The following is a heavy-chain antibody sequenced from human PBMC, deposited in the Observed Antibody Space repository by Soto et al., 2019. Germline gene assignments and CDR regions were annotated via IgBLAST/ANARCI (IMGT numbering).Heavy chain of an antibody. CDR3: ATYRKFFQI. Sequence: SETLSLTCTISGGSISSYSWSWIRQPPGKGLEWIGFIYNSGSTYYNSSLKSRVTISVDRSKNHFFLNLTSVTAADTAVYYCATYRKFFQIWGQGTKVTVSS. CDR1: GGSISSYS. V-gene: IGHV4-59*04. J-gene: IGHJ3*02. CDR2: IYNSGST.